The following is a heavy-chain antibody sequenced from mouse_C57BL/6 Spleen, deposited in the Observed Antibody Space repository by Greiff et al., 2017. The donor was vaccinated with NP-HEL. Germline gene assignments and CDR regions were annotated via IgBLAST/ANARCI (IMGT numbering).Heavy chain of an antibody. CDR3: TTGDTTVVARYFDV. CDR1: GFNIKDDY. Sequence: EVKLQESGAELVRPGASVKLSCTASGFNIKDDYMHWVKQRPEQGLEWIGWIDPENGDTEYASKFQGKATITADTSSNTAYLQLSSLTSEDTAVYYCTTGDTTVVARYFDVWGTGTTVTVSS. J-gene: IGHJ1*03. D-gene: IGHD1-1*01. CDR2: IDPENGDT. V-gene: IGHV14-4*01.